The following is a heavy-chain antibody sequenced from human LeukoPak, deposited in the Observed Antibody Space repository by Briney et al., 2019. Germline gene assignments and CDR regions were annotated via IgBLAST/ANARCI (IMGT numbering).Heavy chain of an antibody. CDR3: ARERYCTNGVCLVY. Sequence: ASVKVSCKASGYTFTGYCMHWVRQAPGQGLEWMGWINPNSGGTNYAQKFQGRVTMTRDTSISTAYMELSRLRSDDTAVYYCARERYCTNGVCLVYWGQGTLVTVSS. D-gene: IGHD2-8*01. CDR2: INPNSGGT. J-gene: IGHJ4*02. V-gene: IGHV1-2*02. CDR1: GYTFTGYC.